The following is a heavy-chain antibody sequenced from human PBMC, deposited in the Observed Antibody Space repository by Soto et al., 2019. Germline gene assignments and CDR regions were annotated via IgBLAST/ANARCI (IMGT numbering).Heavy chain of an antibody. J-gene: IGHJ4*02. V-gene: IGHV1-69*13. Sequence: SVKVSCKASGGTFSNYAINWVRRAPGQGLEWMGGIIPIFGTTNYAQKFQGRVTITADESTSTAYMELSSLRSEDTAVYYCARPPEIWPSTIIVPLDYWGQGTQVTVSS. CDR3: ARPPEIWPSTIIVPLDY. CDR1: GGTFSNYA. D-gene: IGHD3-22*01. CDR2: IIPIFGTT.